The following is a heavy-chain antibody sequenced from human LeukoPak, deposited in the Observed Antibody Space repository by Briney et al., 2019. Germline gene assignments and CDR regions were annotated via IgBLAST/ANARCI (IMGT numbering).Heavy chain of an antibody. J-gene: IGHJ4*02. CDR3: ARDRGVDGSGSSIGY. D-gene: IGHD3-10*01. V-gene: IGHV1-18*01. Sequence: ASVKVSCKASGYTFTSYGISWVRQAPGQGLEWMGWISAYNGNTNYAQKLQGRVTMTTDTSTSTAYMELRSLRSDDTAVYYCARDRGVDGSGSSIGYWGQGTLVTVSS. CDR2: ISAYNGNT. CDR1: GYTFTSYG.